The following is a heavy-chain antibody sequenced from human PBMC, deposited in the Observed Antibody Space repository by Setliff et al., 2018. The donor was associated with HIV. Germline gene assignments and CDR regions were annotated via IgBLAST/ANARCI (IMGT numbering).Heavy chain of an antibody. CDR1: GFTFSSYS. D-gene: IGHD3-3*01. V-gene: IGHV3-21*01. J-gene: IGHJ4*02. CDR2: ISSSSSYI. CDR3: ARVEGVDFWSGYSPFNY. Sequence: NPGGSLRLSCAASGFTFSSYSMNWVRQAPGKGLEWVSSISSSSSYIYYADSVKGRFSISRDNAKNSLYLQMNSLRAEDTAVYYCARVEGVDFWSGYSPFNYWGQGTLVTVSS.